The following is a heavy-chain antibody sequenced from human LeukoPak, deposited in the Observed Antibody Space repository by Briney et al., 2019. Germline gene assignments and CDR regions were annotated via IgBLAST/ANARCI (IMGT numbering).Heavy chain of an antibody. CDR2: IRYDGSNK. Sequence: GGSLRLSCAASGFTFSSYGMHWVRQAPGKGLEWVAFIRYDGSNKYYADSVKGRFTISRDNSKNTLYLQMNSLTAEDTAVYHCAKGHYDSSGLPFDQWGQGTLVLVSS. V-gene: IGHV3-30*02. CDR3: AKGHYDSSGLPFDQ. CDR1: GFTFSSYG. J-gene: IGHJ4*02. D-gene: IGHD3-22*01.